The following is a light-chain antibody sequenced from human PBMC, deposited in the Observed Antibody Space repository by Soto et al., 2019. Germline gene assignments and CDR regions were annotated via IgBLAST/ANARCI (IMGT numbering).Light chain of an antibody. Sequence: DIQMTQSPSSLSASVGDRVTITCRASQSISSYLNWYQQKPGKAPKLLIYAASSLQSGVPSRFSGSASGTDFTLTISGLKPEDFATYYCQQRYSTPPTLGQGTKLEIK. V-gene: IGKV1-39*01. CDR2: AAS. J-gene: IGKJ2*01. CDR3: QQRYSTPPT. CDR1: QSISSY.